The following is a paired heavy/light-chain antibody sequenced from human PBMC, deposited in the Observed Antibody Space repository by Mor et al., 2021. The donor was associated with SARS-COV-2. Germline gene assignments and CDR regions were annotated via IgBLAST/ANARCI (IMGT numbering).Heavy chain of an antibody. CDR2: INTNTGNP. CDR3: ARDVVNLNYVWGSYRSPTGNFDI. Sequence: QVQLVQSGSELKKPGASVKVSCKASGYTFTSYAMNWVRQAPGQGLEWMGWINTNTGNPTYAQGFTGRFVFSLDTSVSTAYLQISSLKAEDTAVYYCARDVVNLNYVWGSYRSPTGNFDIWGQGTMVTVSS. J-gene: IGHJ3*02. D-gene: IGHD3-16*02. CDR1: GYTFTSYA. V-gene: IGHV7-4-1*02.
Light chain of an antibody. V-gene: IGLV1-47*01. CDR3: AAWDDSLGGVV. Sequence: QSVLTQPPSASGTPGQRVTISCSGSSSNIGSNYVYWYQQLPGTAPKLLIYRNNQRPSGVPDRFSGSKSGTSASLAISGLRSEDEADYYCAAWDDSLGGVVFGGGTKLTVL. CDR1: SSNIGSNY. J-gene: IGLJ2*01. CDR2: RNN.